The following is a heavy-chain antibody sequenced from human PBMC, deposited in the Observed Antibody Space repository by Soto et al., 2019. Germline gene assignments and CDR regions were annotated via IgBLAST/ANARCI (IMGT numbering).Heavy chain of an antibody. CDR1: GGSISSYY. CDR3: ARFQTGITVSRWFDP. Sequence: SETLSLTCTVSGGSISSYYWSWIRQPPGKGLEWIGYIYYSGSTYYNPSLKSRVTISVDTSKNQFSLKLSSVTAADTAVYYCARFQTGITVSRWFDPWGQGTLVTVSS. D-gene: IGHD3-3*01. V-gene: IGHV4-59*04. CDR2: IYYSGST. J-gene: IGHJ5*02.